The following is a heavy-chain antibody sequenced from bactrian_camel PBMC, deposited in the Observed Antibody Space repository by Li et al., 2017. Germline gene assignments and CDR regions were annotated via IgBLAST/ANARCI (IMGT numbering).Heavy chain of an antibody. CDR2: ISSDGRNT. D-gene: IGHD5*01. CDR3: AKGTLGSQV. J-gene: IGHJ4*01. Sequence: HVQLVESGGALVQPGGSLRLSCTASGFTFSAVYMFWVRQAPGKGLEWVSSISSDGRNTYYADSVKGRFTISRDNAKNTVYLQLNSLKTEDTAMYYCAKGTLGSQVRGQGTQVTVS. CDR1: GFTFSAVY. V-gene: IGHV3-2*01.